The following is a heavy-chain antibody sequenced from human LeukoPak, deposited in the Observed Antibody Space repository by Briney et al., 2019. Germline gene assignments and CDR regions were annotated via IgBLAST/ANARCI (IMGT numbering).Heavy chain of an antibody. J-gene: IGHJ6*02. CDR3: ARHMGSSCYYYYYYYYGMDV. CDR2: IYYSGST. Sequence: SETLSLSCTVSGGSISSYYRSWIRQPPGKGLEWIGYIYYSGSTNYNPSLKSRVTISVDTSKNQFSLKLSSVTAADTVGYLCARHMGSSCYYYYYYYYGMDVWGQGTTVTVSS. D-gene: IGHD3-22*01. V-gene: IGHV4-59*08. CDR1: GGSISSYY.